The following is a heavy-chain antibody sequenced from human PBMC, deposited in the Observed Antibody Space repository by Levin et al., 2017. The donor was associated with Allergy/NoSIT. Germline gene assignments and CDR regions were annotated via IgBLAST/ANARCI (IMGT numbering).Heavy chain of an antibody. CDR2: INHSGST. Sequence: SETLSLPCAVYGGSFSGYYWSWIRQPPGKGLEWMGEINHSGSTNYNPSLKSRVTISVDTSKNQFSLMLSSVTGADTAVYYGARGIWSGYSYYCDYWGQGTLVNVPA. CDR1: GGSFSGYY. J-gene: IGHJ4*02. D-gene: IGHD3-3*01. CDR3: ARGIWSGYSYYCDY. V-gene: IGHV4-34*01.